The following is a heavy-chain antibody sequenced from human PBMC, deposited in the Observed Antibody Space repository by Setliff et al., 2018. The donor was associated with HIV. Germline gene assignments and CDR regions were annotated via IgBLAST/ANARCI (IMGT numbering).Heavy chain of an antibody. CDR2: IIPPFGTG. CDR1: GGSFGNFA. J-gene: IGHJ4*02. V-gene: IGHV1-69*13. Sequence: SVKVSCKASGGSFGNFAVSWVRQAPGQGLEFMGGIIPPFGTGKFAQKFQGRVTFSADEFTRIVYMELNRLRSDDTAVYYCARATTPSSPPDVWGQGTLVTVS. CDR3: ARATTPSSPPDV. D-gene: IGHD2-15*01.